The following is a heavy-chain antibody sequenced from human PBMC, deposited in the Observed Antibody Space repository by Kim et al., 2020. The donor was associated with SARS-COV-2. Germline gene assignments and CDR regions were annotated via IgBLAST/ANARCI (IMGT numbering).Heavy chain of an antibody. D-gene: IGHD3-22*01. V-gene: IGHV1-8*01. Sequence: ASVKVSCKASGYTFTSYEINWVRQATGQGLEWMGWTNPNSGDTGYIQNFQGRVTMTRDTSIATAYMELSSLRSDDTAVYYCTRGSMRASPQFDFWGQGTLVTVSA. CDR1: GYTFTSYE. CDR3: TRGSMRASPQFDF. J-gene: IGHJ4*02. CDR2: TNPNSGDT.